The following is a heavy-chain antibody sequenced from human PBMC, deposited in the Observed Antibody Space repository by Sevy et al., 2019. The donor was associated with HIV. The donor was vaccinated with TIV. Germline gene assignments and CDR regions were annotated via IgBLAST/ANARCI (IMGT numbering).Heavy chain of an antibody. CDR3: ATSRSGYFDSSGYYIY. D-gene: IGHD3-22*01. CDR1: GYSFXSHW. V-gene: IGHV5-51*01. CDR2: IYPEDSET. Sequence: GESLKISCQGSGYSFXSHWIGWVRHMPGKGLEWMGIIYPEDSETRYSPSFQGQVTFSADKSISTAYLQWSSLKASDTAMYYCATSRSGYFDSSGYYIYWGQGTLVTVSS. J-gene: IGHJ4*02.